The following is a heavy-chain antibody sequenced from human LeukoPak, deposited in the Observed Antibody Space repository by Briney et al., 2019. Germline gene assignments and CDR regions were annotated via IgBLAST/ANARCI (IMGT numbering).Heavy chain of an antibody. CDR2: ISYDGSYK. CDR3: SKRLGYYDSSEGYFDQ. Sequence: GGSLRLSCAASGFTFSSFGMHWVRQAPGKGLEWVAVISYDGSYKNYVDSVKGRFTISRDISKNTLYLQMNSLRAEDTAVYYCSKRLGYYDSSEGYFDQWGQGTLVTVSS. CDR1: GFTFSSFG. D-gene: IGHD3-22*01. V-gene: IGHV3-30*18. J-gene: IGHJ4*02.